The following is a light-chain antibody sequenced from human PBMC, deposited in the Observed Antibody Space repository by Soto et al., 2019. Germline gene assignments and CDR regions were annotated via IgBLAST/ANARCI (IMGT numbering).Light chain of an antibody. J-gene: IGKJ4*01. CDR1: QSVFTN. Sequence: EIVMTQSPATLSVSPGERATLSCRASQSVFTNFAWYPHKPGQAPRLLIYGVSTRATGVPVRFSGSGSGTEFTLTISSLQYEDFAVYYCQQYNTWPITFGGGNKVEIK. CDR3: QQYNTWPIT. V-gene: IGKV3-15*01. CDR2: GVS.